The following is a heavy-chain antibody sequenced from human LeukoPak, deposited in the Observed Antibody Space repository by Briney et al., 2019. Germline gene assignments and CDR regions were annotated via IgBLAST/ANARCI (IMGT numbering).Heavy chain of an antibody. D-gene: IGHD3-9*01. CDR1: GGSFSGYY. CDR2: INHSGST. CDR3: ARSRPFDWLPKNWFDP. V-gene: IGHV4-34*01. J-gene: IGHJ5*02. Sequence: SETLSLTCAVYGGSFSGYYWSWIRQPPGKGLEWIGEINHSGSTYYNPSLKSRVTISVDTSKNQFSLKLSSVTAADTAVYYCARSRPFDWLPKNWFDPWGQGTLVTVSS.